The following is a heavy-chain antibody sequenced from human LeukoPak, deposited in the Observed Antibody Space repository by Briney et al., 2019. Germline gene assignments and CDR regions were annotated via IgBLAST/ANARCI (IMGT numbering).Heavy chain of an antibody. Sequence: PSDTLSLTCAVSTASVTSHYWAWIRQPAGKVLELVGRVHFSGSTNYNPSLRSRVAISLDRSKNELSLTLKSVSAADTAVYYCTRDESSRDDSGGYHYWGRGVLVTVSS. D-gene: IGHD3-22*01. J-gene: IGHJ4*02. V-gene: IGHV4-4*07. CDR1: TASVTSHY. CDR2: VHFSGST. CDR3: TRDESSRDDSGGYHY.